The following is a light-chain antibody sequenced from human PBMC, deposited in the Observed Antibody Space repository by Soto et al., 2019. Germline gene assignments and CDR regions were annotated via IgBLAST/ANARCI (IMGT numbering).Light chain of an antibody. J-gene: IGLJ1*01. CDR2: EVS. Sequence: QSVLTQPASVSGSSGQSITISCSGTNSDIGSYNYVSWYLQHPGKAPKLIVFEVSNRPSGISDRFSGSKSVNTAYLTISGLQTEDEAVYYCNSFTSSNALPYVFGTGTKVTVL. CDR1: NSDIGSYNY. V-gene: IGLV2-14*01. CDR3: NSFTSSNALPYV.